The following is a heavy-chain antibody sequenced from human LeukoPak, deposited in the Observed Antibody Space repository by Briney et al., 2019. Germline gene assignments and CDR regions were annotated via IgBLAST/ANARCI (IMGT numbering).Heavy chain of an antibody. CDR3: ARGPYCSGGSCYLVNYYYYYYMDV. D-gene: IGHD2-15*01. J-gene: IGHJ6*03. CDR1: GGSFSGYY. Sequence: SETLSLTCAVHGGSFSGYYWSWIRQPPGKGLEWIGEINHSGSTNYNPSLKSRVTISVDTSKNQFSLKPSSVTAADTAVYYCARGPYCSGGSCYLVNYYYYYYMDVWGKGTTVTVSS. CDR2: INHSGST. V-gene: IGHV4-34*01.